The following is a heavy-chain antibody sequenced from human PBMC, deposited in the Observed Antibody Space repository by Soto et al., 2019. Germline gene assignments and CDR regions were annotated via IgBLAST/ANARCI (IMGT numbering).Heavy chain of an antibody. CDR1: GFTFSSYA. J-gene: IGHJ4*02. CDR3: ATHYVWGSYRFDY. V-gene: IGHV3-23*01. D-gene: IGHD3-16*02. Sequence: PGRSLRLSCAASGFTFSSYAMSWVRQAPGKGLEWVSAISGSGGSTYYADSVKGRFTISRDNSKNTLYLQMNSLRAEDTAVYYCATHYVWGSYRFDYWGQGTLVTVSS. CDR2: ISGSGGST.